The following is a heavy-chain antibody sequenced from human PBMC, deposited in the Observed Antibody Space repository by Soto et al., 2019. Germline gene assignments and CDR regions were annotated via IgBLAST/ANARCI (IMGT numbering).Heavy chain of an antibody. J-gene: IGHJ4*02. CDR2: IIPIFGTA. Sequence: QVQLVQSGAEVKKPGSSVKVSCKASGGTFSSYAISWVRQAPGQGLEWMGGIIPIFGTANYAQKFQGRVTITADKSTRTAYMELRSLRSEDTAVYYCARSYYDFWSGPGAYYFDYWGQGTLVTVSS. CDR3: ARSYYDFWSGPGAYYFDY. D-gene: IGHD3-3*01. CDR1: GGTFSSYA. V-gene: IGHV1-69*06.